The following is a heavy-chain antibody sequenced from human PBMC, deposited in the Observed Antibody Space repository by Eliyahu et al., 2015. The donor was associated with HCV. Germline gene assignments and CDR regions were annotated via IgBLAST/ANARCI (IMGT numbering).Heavy chain of an antibody. J-gene: IGHJ5*02. D-gene: IGHD6-19*01. CDR2: IYTXGST. CDR3: ARAGSSGWIRKGGWFDP. Sequence: QVQLQESGPGLVKPSETLSLTCTVSGGSISSXYWSWXRQPAGKGLEWIGRIYTXGSTNYNPSLKSRVTMSVDTSKNQFSLKLSSVTAADTAVYYCARAGSSGWIRKGGWFDPWGQGTLVTVSS. V-gene: IGHV4-4*07. CDR1: GGSISSXY.